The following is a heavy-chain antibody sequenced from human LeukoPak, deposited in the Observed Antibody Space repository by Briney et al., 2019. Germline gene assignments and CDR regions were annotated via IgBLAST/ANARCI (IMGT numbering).Heavy chain of an antibody. CDR1: GGTFSSYA. D-gene: IGHD2-21*02. CDR3: ARGKVVTAGQFGY. Sequence: VASVKVSCKASGGTFSSYAISWVRQAPGQGPEWMGRIIPILGIANYAQKFQGRVTITADKSTSTAYMELSSLRSEDTAVYYCARGKVVTAGQFGYWGQGTLVTVSS. V-gene: IGHV1-69*04. CDR2: IIPILGIA. J-gene: IGHJ4*02.